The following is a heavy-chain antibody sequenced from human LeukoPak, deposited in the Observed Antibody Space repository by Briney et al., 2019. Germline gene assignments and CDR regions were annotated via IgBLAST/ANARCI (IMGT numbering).Heavy chain of an antibody. CDR3: ARTTPHPYSSSWFNRGFDP. CDR2: INSDGTTT. Sequence: PGGSLRLSCAASGFTFSTYWMHWVRQAPGKGLVWVSRINSDGTTTNYADSVKGRFTISRDNAKNTLYLQMNSLRAEDTAMYHCARTTPHPYSSSWFNRGFDPWGQGTLVTVSS. J-gene: IGHJ5*02. D-gene: IGHD6-13*01. CDR1: GFTFSTYW. V-gene: IGHV3-74*01.